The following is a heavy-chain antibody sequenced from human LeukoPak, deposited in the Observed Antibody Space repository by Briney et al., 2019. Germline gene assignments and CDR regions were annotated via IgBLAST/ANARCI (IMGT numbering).Heavy chain of an antibody. J-gene: IGHJ4*02. CDR2: IYHSGST. CDR3: ARDGSLLWFGELFDY. CDR1: GGSISSGGYY. D-gene: IGHD3-10*01. Sequence: SSQTLSLTCTVSGGSISSGGYYWSWIRQPPGKGLEWIGYIYHSGSTYYNPSLKSRVTISVDRSKNQFSLKLSSVTAADTAVYYCARDGSLLWFGELFDYWGQGTLVTVSS. V-gene: IGHV4-30-2*01.